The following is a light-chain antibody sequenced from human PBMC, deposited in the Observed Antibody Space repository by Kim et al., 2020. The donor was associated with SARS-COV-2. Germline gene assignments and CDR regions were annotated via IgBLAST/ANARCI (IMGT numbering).Light chain of an antibody. CDR3: QQRSNWPPLT. CDR1: QSINTH. V-gene: IGKV3-11*01. J-gene: IGKJ4*01. CDR2: DSS. Sequence: SPGERATLSCRASQSINTHLAWYQQKPGQSPRLLIYDSSNRATGIPARFSGAGSGTDFTLTTSSLEPEDFAVYYCQQRSNWPPLTFGGGTKVDIK.